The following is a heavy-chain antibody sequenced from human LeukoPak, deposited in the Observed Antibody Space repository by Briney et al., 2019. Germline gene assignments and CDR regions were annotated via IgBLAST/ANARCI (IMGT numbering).Heavy chain of an antibody. Sequence: SETLSLTCTVSGGSISSYYWSWIRQPPGKGLEWIGCIYYSGYTNYKSSLKSRVTISVDTSKNQFSLKLSSVTAADTAVYYCARVPYSGWYAESYYFDYWGQGTLVTVSS. J-gene: IGHJ4*02. CDR1: GGSISSYY. D-gene: IGHD6-19*01. CDR2: IYYSGYT. CDR3: ARVPYSGWYAESYYFDY. V-gene: IGHV4-59*01.